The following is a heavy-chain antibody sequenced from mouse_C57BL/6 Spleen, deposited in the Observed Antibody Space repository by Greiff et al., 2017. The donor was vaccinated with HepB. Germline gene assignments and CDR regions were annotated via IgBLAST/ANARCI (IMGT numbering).Heavy chain of an antibody. CDR1: GYTFTSYW. J-gene: IGHJ1*03. CDR3: ARKGGNYGDFDV. Sequence: QVQLQQPGAELVRPGSSVKLSCKASGYTFTSYWMDWVKQRPGQGLEWIGNIYPSDSETHYNQKFKDKATLTVDKSSSTAYMQLSSLTSEDSAVYYCARKGGNYGDFDVWGTGTTVTVSS. CDR2: IYPSDSET. V-gene: IGHV1-61*01. D-gene: IGHD2-1*01.